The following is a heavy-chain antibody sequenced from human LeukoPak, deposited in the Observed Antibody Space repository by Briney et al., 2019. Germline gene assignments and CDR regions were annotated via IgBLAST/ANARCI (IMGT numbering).Heavy chain of an antibody. CDR2: ISAYNGNT. CDR1: GYTFTSYG. J-gene: IGHJ3*02. V-gene: IGHV1-18*01. Sequence: ASVKVSCKASGYTFTSYGISWVRQAPGQGLEWMGWISAYNGNTNYAQKLQGRVTMTTDTSTSTAYMELRSLRSDDTAVYYCAAQGYYYDSSGYYLDAFDIWGQGTMVTVSS. D-gene: IGHD3-22*01. CDR3: AAQGYYYDSSGYYLDAFDI.